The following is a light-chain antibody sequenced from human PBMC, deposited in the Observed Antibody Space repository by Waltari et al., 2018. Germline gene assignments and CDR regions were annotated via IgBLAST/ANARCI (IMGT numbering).Light chain of an antibody. Sequence: QSALTQPASVSGSPGQSITISCTGSRNNIGFYDLVSWYQQPPGKAPKLIIFDVIKRPSGVSDRFSGSKSGNTASLTISGLGTEDDADYYCCSYSGSSSFPYVFGPGTKVTVL. V-gene: IGLV2-23*02. CDR3: CSYSGSSSFPYV. CDR2: DVI. J-gene: IGLJ1*01. CDR1: RNNIGFYDL.